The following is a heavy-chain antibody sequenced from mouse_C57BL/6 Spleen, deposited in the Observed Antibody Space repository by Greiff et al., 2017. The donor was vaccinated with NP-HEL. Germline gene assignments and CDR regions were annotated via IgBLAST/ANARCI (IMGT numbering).Heavy chain of an antibody. CDR3: AIYYGNPPWFAY. V-gene: IGHV1-55*01. Sequence: QVQLQQPGAELVKPGASVKMSCKASGYTFTSYWITWVKQRPGQGLEWIGDIYPGSGSTNYNEKFKSKATLTVDTSSSTAYMQLSSLTSEDSAVYDCAIYYGNPPWFAYWGQGTLVTVSA. D-gene: IGHD2-1*01. CDR1: GYTFTSYW. CDR2: IYPGSGST. J-gene: IGHJ3*01.